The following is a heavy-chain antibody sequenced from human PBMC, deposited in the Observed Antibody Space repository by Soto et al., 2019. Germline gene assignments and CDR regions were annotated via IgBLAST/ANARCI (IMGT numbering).Heavy chain of an antibody. Sequence: EVQLVESGGGSVQPGGSLRLSCPASGITLSHFWMHWVRQAPGKGLVWVARIDNGGSGTSYADFAKGRFTISKDDAKNTLYLQMHSLRAEDTSLYYCTTTFEHWGRGTLVTVSS. CDR3: TTTFEH. V-gene: IGHV3-74*01. CDR2: IDNGGSGT. CDR1: GITLSHFW. J-gene: IGHJ4*02.